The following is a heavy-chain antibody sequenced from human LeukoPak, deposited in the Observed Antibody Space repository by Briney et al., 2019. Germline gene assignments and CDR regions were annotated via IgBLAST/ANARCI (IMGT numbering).Heavy chain of an antibody. CDR2: ISRGDSTI. D-gene: IGHD5-24*01. Sequence: GGSLRLSCAASGFTFSDYYMSWIRQAPGKGLEWVSYISRGDSTIYYADSVKGRFTISRDNAKNSPYLQMNSLRAEDTAVYYCAGDGYKNYIDYWGQGTLVTVSS. J-gene: IGHJ4*02. V-gene: IGHV3-11*04. CDR3: AGDGYKNYIDY. CDR1: GFTFSDYY.